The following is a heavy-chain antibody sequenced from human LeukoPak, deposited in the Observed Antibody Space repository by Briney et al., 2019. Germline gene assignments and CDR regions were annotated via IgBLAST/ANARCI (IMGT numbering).Heavy chain of an antibody. CDR1: GGSMSNSY. CDR3: ARFGFGELYHWFDP. CDR2: IYSSGSA. V-gene: IGHV4-4*07. D-gene: IGHD3-10*01. J-gene: IGHJ5*02. Sequence: PSETLSLTRTVSGGSMSNSYWIWLRPPAGKGLEGIGRIYSSGSAKYNPSLKSRVTMSIDTSKKQFSLNLRSVTAADTAVYYCARFGFGELYHWFDPWGQGTLVTVSS.